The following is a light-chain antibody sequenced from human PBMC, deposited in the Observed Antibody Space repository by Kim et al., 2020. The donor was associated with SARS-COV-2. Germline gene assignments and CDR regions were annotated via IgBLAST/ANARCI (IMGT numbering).Light chain of an antibody. CDR1: QSVSSN. J-gene: IGKJ1*01. CDR2: GTS. V-gene: IGKV3-15*01. CDR3: QQYNNWPWT. Sequence: VSPGERATLSCRASQSVSSNLAWYQQKPGQAPRFLIYGTSTRATGIPARFSGSGSATEFTLTISSLQSEDFAVYYCQQYNNWPWTFGQGTKVDIK.